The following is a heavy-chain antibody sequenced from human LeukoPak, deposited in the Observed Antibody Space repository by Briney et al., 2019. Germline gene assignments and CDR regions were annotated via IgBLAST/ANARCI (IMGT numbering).Heavy chain of an antibody. V-gene: IGHV3-43*02. CDR2: ISGDGGST. CDR3: AKDILSGNPYYFDY. CDR1: GFTFDDYA. J-gene: IGHJ4*02. D-gene: IGHD4-23*01. Sequence: PGGSLRLSCAASGFTFDDYAMHWVRQAPGKGLEWVSLISGDGGSTYYADSVKGRFTISRDNSKNSLYLQMSSLRTEDTALYYCAKDILSGNPYYFDYWGQGTLVTVSS.